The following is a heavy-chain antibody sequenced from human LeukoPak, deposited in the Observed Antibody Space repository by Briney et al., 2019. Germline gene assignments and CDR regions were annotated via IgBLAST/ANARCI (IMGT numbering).Heavy chain of an antibody. CDR3: GKDGGQYSSGPEFDP. J-gene: IGHJ5*02. Sequence: QPGGSLRLSCTASGIVFSRTAMNWARQSPGRGLEWLSAISGGGERTFYADSVKGRFTISRDNSKNMVYLQMNSLRADNTAIYYCGKDGGQYSSGPEFDPRGQGALVTVSS. CDR1: GIVFSRTA. V-gene: IGHV3-23*01. CDR2: ISGGGERT. D-gene: IGHD6-19*01.